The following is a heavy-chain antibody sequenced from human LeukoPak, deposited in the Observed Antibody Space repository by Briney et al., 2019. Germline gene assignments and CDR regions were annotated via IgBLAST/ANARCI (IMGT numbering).Heavy chain of an antibody. D-gene: IGHD3-22*01. CDR3: ARLRRNSDRSDFFYYYDR. Sequence: GGSLRLSCAASGFTFSDYSMNWVRQAPGKGLEWVASVNTVSSYIYYADSMRGRFTISRDNAKNSLFLQMNSLRAEDTAVYYCARLRRNSDRSDFFYYYDRWGQGTLVTVSS. CDR2: VNTVSSYI. CDR1: GFTFSDYS. V-gene: IGHV3-21*01. J-gene: IGHJ4*02.